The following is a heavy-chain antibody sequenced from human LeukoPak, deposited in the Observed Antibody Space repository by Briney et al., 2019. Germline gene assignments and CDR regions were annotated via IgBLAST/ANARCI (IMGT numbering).Heavy chain of an antibody. CDR1: GSTFTGYY. CDR3: ARPNYYDSSGYYDY. J-gene: IGHJ4*02. CDR2: INPNSGGT. V-gene: IGHV1-2*02. Sequence: GASVKVSCKASGSTFTGYYMHWVRQAPGQGLEWMGWINPNSGGTNFAQRFQGRVTMTRDTSISTAYMELSRLRSDDTAMYYCARPNYYDSSGYYDYWGQGTLVTVSS. D-gene: IGHD3-22*01.